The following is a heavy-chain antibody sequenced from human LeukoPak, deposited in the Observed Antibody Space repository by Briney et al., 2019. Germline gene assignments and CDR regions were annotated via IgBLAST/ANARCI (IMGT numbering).Heavy chain of an antibody. J-gene: IGHJ4*02. D-gene: IGHD2-2*01. CDR2: INPSGGST. V-gene: IGHV1-46*01. CDR1: GYTFTSYY. Sequence: ASVKVSCKASGYTFTSYYMHWVRHAPGQGFEWMGLINPSGGSTSYAQKFQGRVTMTRDTSTSTVYMELSSLASEDTAVYYCARKRTSSPFDFWGQGTLITVSS. CDR3: ARKRTSSPFDF.